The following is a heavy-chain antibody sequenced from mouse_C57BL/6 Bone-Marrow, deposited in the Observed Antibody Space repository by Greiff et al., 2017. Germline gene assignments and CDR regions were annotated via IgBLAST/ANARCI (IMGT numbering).Heavy chain of an antibody. CDR3: ASGGQLRPFAY. J-gene: IGHJ3*01. V-gene: IGHV2-6*01. CDR2: IWGVGST. D-gene: IGHD3-2*02. CDR1: GFSLTSYG. Sequence: VQLQESGPGLVAPSQSLSITCTVSGFSLTSYGVDWVRQSPGKGLEWLGVIWGVGSTNYNSALKSRLSISKDNSKSPVFLKMNSLQTDDTAMYYCASGGQLRPFAYWGQGTLVTVSA.